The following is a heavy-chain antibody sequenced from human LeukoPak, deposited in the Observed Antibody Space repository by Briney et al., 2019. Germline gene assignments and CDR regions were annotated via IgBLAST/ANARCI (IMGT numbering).Heavy chain of an antibody. J-gene: IGHJ3*02. CDR3: AITRAIWFGEADAFDI. CDR2: INPNSGGT. CDR1: GYTFTGYY. V-gene: IGHV1-2*02. D-gene: IGHD3-10*01. Sequence: GASVKVSCKASGYTFTGYYMHWVRQAPGQGVERTGWINPNSGGTNYAQKFQGRVTMTRDTSISTAYMELSRLRSDDTAVYYCAITRAIWFGEADAFDIWGQGTMVTVSS.